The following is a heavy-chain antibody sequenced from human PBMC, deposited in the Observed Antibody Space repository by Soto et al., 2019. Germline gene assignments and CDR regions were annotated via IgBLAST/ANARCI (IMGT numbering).Heavy chain of an antibody. Sequence: SETLSLTCTVSGGSLRRDNYYWSWIRQHPGKGLEWIGYIYYSGSTSYNPSLKSRVTISVDTSKNQFSLKLNSVTVADTAVYYCATYNWNDRRLDPWGQGTLVTVSS. J-gene: IGHJ5*02. V-gene: IGHV4-31*03. D-gene: IGHD1-20*01. CDR1: GGSLRRDNYY. CDR3: ATYNWNDRRLDP. CDR2: IYYSGST.